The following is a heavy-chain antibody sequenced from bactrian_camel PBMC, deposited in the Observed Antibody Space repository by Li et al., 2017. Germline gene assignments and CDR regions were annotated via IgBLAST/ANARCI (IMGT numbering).Heavy chain of an antibody. CDR3: AACQSGAGFRY. V-gene: IGHV3S1*01. Sequence: QLVESGGGLVQPGGSLRLSCATSGFIFSLYDMHWVRQAPGKGLEWVSRISASGIGVSYAESVKGRFTISRDNARNTLSLQMNSLQTDDTGVYYCAACQSGAGFRYWGRGTQVTVS. J-gene: IGHJ6*01. CDR2: ISASGIGV. CDR1: GFIFSLYD.